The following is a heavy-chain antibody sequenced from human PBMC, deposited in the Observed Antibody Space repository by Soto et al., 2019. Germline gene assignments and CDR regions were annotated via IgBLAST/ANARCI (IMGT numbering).Heavy chain of an antibody. D-gene: IGHD4-17*01. V-gene: IGHV3-30-3*01. Sequence: QAELVESGGGVVQPGKSLRLSCAASGFTLSTYTIHWVRQAPGKGLQWVALVSGDGSTKRDADSVRGRFTISRDNSTNQVSLQRDSLSPDDTAVYYCAREFLGDYKNGHYYYGLDVWGQGTTVTVSS. CDR2: VSGDGSTK. J-gene: IGHJ6*02. CDR3: AREFLGDYKNGHYYYGLDV. CDR1: GFTLSTYT.